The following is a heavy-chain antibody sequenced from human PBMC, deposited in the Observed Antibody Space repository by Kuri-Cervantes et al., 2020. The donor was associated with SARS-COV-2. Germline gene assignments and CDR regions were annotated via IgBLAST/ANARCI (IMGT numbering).Heavy chain of an antibody. J-gene: IGHJ3*02. V-gene: IGHV1-69*05. Sequence: SVKVSCKASGGTFSSYTISWVRQAPGQGLEWMGGIIPIFGTANYAQKFQGRVTITTDESTSTAYMELSSLRSEDTAVYYCARDLGDGYNFAGDAFDIWGQGTMVTVSS. CDR1: GGTFSSYT. D-gene: IGHD5-24*01. CDR2: IIPIFGTA. CDR3: ARDLGDGYNFAGDAFDI.